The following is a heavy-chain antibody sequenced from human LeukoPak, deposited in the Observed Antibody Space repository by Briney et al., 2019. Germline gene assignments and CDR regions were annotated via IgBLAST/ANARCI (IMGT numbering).Heavy chain of an antibody. V-gene: IGHV1-2*02. CDR3: ARVRLADERAWAY. J-gene: IGHJ4*02. CDR2: ITPKSGDT. CDR1: GYTFSDFY. D-gene: IGHD3-3*02. Sequence: ASAKVSCKASGYTFSDFYIHWVRQAPGQGLEYVGWITPKSGDTYSPQRFQGRVTMTRDASISTAYMELSSLRSDDTAVYFCARVRLADERAWAYWGQGTLVTVSS.